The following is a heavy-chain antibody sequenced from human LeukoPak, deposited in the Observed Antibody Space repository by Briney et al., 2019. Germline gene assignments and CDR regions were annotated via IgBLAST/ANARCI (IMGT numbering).Heavy chain of an antibody. Sequence: PGRSLRLSCATSGFTFSHYGMQWVREAPGKGLERVAVIWSDGTNSFYGDPVKGRFTISRDNFQRTVYLQMNSLRAEDTAVYYCAKDAQRGFDYSNSLDKWGQGTLVTVSS. CDR2: IWSDGTNS. V-gene: IGHV3-33*06. J-gene: IGHJ4*02. CDR3: AKDAQRGFDYSNSLDK. CDR1: GFTFSHYG. D-gene: IGHD4-11*01.